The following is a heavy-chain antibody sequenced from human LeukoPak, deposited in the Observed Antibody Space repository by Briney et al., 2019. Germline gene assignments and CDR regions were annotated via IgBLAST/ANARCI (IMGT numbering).Heavy chain of an antibody. V-gene: IGHV4-59*01. CDR1: GGSISSYY. CDR2: IYYSGST. J-gene: IGHJ6*02. CDR3: ARGRLEYYYDSSGYYPYYYYYYGMDV. Sequence: SETLSLTCTVSGGSISSYYWSWIRQPPGKGLEWIGYIYYSGSTNYNPSLKSRVTISVDTSKNQFSLKLSSVTAADTAVYYCARGRLEYYYDSSGYYPYYYYYYGMDVWGQGTTVTVSS. D-gene: IGHD3-22*01.